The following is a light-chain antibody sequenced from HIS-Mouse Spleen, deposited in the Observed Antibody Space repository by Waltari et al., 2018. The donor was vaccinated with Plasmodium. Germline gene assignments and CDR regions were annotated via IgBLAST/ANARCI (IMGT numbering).Light chain of an antibody. Sequence: DFVMTQSPLSLPVTPGEPASISCRSSPSLRHSNGYNYLDWYLQKLGQSPQLLIYLGSNRASGVPDRFRGSGSGTDVTLKISRVEAEDVGVYYCMQALQTPLTFGGGTKVEIK. V-gene: IGKV2-28*01. J-gene: IGKJ4*01. CDR1: PSLRHSNGYNY. CDR2: LGS. CDR3: MQALQTPLT.